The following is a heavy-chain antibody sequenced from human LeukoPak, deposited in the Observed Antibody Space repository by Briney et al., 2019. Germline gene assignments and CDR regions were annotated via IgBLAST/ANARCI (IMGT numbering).Heavy chain of an antibody. CDR2: IYHSGNT. J-gene: IGHJ4*02. Sequence: SETLSLTCTVSGYSISSGYYWGWIRQPPGKGLEWIGSIYHSGNTYYNPSLKSRVTISVDTSKNQFSLKLNSVTAADTAVYYCARAGAAAANYFDYWGQGTLVTVSS. V-gene: IGHV4-38-2*02. CDR1: GYSISSGYY. CDR3: ARAGAAAANYFDY. D-gene: IGHD6-13*01.